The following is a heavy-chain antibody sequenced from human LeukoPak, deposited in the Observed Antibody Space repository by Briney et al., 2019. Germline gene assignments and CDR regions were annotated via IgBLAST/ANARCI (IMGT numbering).Heavy chain of an antibody. CDR3: AKDTLRGRYQLLSRGVPYPDY. CDR1: GFTFSSYG. CDR2: IRYEGRNK. V-gene: IGHV3-30*02. Sequence: GGSLRLSCAASGFTFSSYGMHWVRQAPGKGLGWVAFIRYEGRNKYYADSVKGRFTISRDNSKNTLYLQMNSLRAEAPAVNYCAKDTLRGRYQLLSRGVPYPDYWGQGTLVTVSS. J-gene: IGHJ4*02. D-gene: IGHD2-2*01.